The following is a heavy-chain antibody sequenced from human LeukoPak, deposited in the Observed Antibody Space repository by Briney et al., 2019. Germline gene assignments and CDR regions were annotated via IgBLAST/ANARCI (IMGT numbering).Heavy chain of an antibody. CDR3: AKDSGYDMGFDP. D-gene: IGHD3-9*01. CDR2: ISASGYNT. Sequence: GGSLRLSCVVSGFTFRSHAMTWVRQGPGKGLEWVSGISASGYNTNYADSVKGRFTISRDNSKNTLYLQMNNLRAEDTAVYYCAKDSGYDMGFDPWGQGTLVTVSS. V-gene: IGHV3-23*01. J-gene: IGHJ5*02. CDR1: GFTFRSHA.